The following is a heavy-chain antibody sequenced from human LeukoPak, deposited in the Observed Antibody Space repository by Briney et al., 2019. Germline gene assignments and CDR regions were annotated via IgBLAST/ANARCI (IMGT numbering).Heavy chain of an antibody. Sequence: GGSLRLSCAASGFTFSSYWMSWVRQAPGKGLEWVANVKQDGSEKYYVDSVKGRFTISRDNAKNSLYLQMNSLRAEDTAVYYCARDGAYYYGSGSYYNYWGQGTLVTVSS. V-gene: IGHV3-7*01. J-gene: IGHJ4*02. D-gene: IGHD3-10*01. CDR1: GFTFSSYW. CDR2: VKQDGSEK. CDR3: ARDGAYYYGSGSYYNY.